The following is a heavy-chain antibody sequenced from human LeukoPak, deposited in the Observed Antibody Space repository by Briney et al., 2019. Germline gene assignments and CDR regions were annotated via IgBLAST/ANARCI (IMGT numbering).Heavy chain of an antibody. CDR1: GFTFSSYG. Sequence: GGSLRLSCAASGFTFSSYGMSWVRQAPGKGLEWVSAISGSGGSTYYADSVKGRFTISRDNSKNTLYLQMNSLRAEDTAVYYCAKGSSSGWYEVYYFDYWGQGTLVTVSS. J-gene: IGHJ4*02. CDR3: AKGSSSGWYEVYYFDY. V-gene: IGHV3-23*01. CDR2: ISGSGGST. D-gene: IGHD6-19*01.